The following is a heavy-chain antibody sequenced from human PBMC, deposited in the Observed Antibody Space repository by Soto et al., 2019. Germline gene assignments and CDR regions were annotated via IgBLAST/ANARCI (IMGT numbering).Heavy chain of an antibody. Sequence: QVQLVQSGAEVKKPGASVRVACKTSGYTFINFGISWVRQAPGQGLEWMGWITTFNGKTNYEQKFQGRITVTTDPSTCTVYMELRSLTSDHPSVYFGVRHPYPFFDPPASDSWGQGTLVTVSS. CDR3: VRHPYPFFDPPASDS. V-gene: IGHV1-18*01. D-gene: IGHD3-3*02. J-gene: IGHJ4*02. CDR1: GYTFINFG. CDR2: ITTFNGKT.